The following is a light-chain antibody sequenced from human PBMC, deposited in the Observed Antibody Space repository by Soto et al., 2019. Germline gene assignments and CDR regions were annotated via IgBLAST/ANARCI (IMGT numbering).Light chain of an antibody. CDR3: QQYIRWPLT. CDR1: QSVSSY. V-gene: IGKV3-11*01. CDR2: DAS. J-gene: IGKJ4*01. Sequence: EIVLTQSPATLSLSSGERATLSCRASQSVSSYLAWYQQKPGQAPRLLIYDASNRATGIPDRFTGSGSETHFTLTISSLQSEDFAVYYCQQYIRWPLTFGGGTKVDIK.